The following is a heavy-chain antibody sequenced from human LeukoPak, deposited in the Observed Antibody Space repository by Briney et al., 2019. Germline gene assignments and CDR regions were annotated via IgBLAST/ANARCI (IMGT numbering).Heavy chain of an antibody. V-gene: IGHV3-66*01. CDR2: IYSGGST. CDR1: GFTVSSNY. J-gene: IGHJ4*02. Sequence: GGSLRLSCAASGFTVSSNYMSWVRQAPGKGLEWVSVIYSGGSTYYADSVKGRFTISRDNSKNTLYLQMNSLRAEDTAVYYCARDLDSSGWYAVDYWGQGTLVTVSS. D-gene: IGHD6-19*01. CDR3: ARDLDSSGWYAVDY.